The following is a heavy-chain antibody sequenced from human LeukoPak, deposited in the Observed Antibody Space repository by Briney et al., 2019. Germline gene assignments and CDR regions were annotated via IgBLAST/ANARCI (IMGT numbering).Heavy chain of an antibody. V-gene: IGHV3-23*01. CDR3: AKGRDTGSSFSCYFDL. J-gene: IGHJ2*01. CDR1: GFTFNIYA. Sequence: GGSLRLSCSASGFTFNIYAMTWVRQAPGKGLDWVSVISGSGASTYYAYSVKGRVTIFRDNSKNTLYLQMNSLRAEDTDAYYCAKGRDTGSSFSCYFDLWGRGTLVTVSS. D-gene: IGHD1-26*01. CDR2: ISGSGAST.